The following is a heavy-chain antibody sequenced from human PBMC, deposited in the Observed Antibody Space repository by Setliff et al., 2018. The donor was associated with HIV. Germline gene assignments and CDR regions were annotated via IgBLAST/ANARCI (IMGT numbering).Heavy chain of an antibody. CDR2: ITWDSGDT. Sequence: PGESLKISCAASGFTFDDYTMHWVRQAPGKGLEWISLITWDSGDTYYVDSVKGRFTISRDNSKNSLYLQMNNLRTEDTALYYCAKGADYGDHFDYWGQGTLVTVSS. CDR1: GFTFDDYT. V-gene: IGHV3-43*01. CDR3: AKGADYGDHFDY. J-gene: IGHJ4*02. D-gene: IGHD4-17*01.